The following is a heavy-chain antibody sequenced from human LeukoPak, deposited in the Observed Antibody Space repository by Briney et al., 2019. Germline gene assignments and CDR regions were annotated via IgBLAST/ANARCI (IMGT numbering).Heavy chain of an antibody. CDR1: GFTFSSYS. V-gene: IGHV3-21*04. CDR3: AKFALRYCSGGSCHPFDY. CDR2: ISSSSSYI. Sequence: GGSLRLSCAASGFTFSSYSMNWVRQAPGKGLEWVSSISSSSSYIYYADSVKGRFTISRDNSKNTLYLQMNSLRAEDTAVYYCAKFALRYCSGGSCHPFDYWGQGTLVTVSS. D-gene: IGHD2-15*01. J-gene: IGHJ4*02.